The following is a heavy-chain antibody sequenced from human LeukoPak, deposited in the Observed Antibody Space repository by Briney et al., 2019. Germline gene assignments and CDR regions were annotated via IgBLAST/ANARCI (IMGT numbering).Heavy chain of an antibody. J-gene: IGHJ4*02. Sequence: SVKVSCKASGGTFSSYAISWVRQAPGQGLEWMGRIIPILGIANYAQKFQGRVTITADKSTSTAYMELSSLRSEDTAVYYCARNNYYYGSGSLDMSYWGQGTLVTVSS. CDR1: GGTFSSYA. D-gene: IGHD3-10*01. CDR3: ARNNYYYGSGSLDMSY. V-gene: IGHV1-69*04. CDR2: IIPILGIA.